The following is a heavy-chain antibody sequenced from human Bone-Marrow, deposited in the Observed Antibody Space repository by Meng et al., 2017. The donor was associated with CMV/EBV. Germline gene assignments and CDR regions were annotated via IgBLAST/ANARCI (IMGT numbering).Heavy chain of an antibody. D-gene: IGHD2-2*01. Sequence: WGSLRLSCTVSGGSISSYYWSWIRQPAGKGLEWIGRIYTSGSTNYNPSLKSRVTMSVDTSKNKFSLKLSSVTAADTAVYCFASNVVVPAAMGYYYYGMDVWGQGTTVTVSS. CDR2: IYTSGST. CDR1: GGSISSYY. V-gene: IGHV4-4*07. J-gene: IGHJ6*02. CDR3: ASNVVVPAAMGYYYYGMDV.